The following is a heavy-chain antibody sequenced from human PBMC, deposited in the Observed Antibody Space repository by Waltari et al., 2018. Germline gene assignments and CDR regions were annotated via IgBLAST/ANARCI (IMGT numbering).Heavy chain of an antibody. CDR3: ARDLTGYYDDNNGYYYGPSVFDY. J-gene: IGHJ4*02. CDR2: ISTGNGKT. V-gene: IGHV1-3*04. D-gene: IGHD3-22*01. Sequence: QVHLAQSGAEVKKPGASVKISCTASGYTLTSYTIHWVRQAPGQRLEWMGWISTGNGKTKDSQTLQGRLTMTRDTAASTVYMEMNSVRSEDTAVYYCARDLTGYYDDNNGYYYGPSVFDYWGQGTLVTVSS. CDR1: GYTLTSYT.